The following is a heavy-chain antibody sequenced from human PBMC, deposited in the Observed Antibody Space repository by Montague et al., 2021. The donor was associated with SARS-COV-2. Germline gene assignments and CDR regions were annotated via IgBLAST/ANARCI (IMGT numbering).Heavy chain of an antibody. CDR3: ASTYGGNLGYYYYYMDV. CDR1: GGSISSGGYY. Sequence: TLSLTCTVSGGSISSGGYYWSWIRQHPGKGLEWIGYIYYSGSTYYNPSLKSRVTISVDTSKNQFSLKLSSVTAADTAVYYCASTYGGNLGYYYYYMDVGGKGNTVTVSS. D-gene: IGHD4-23*01. J-gene: IGHJ6*03. CDR2: IYYSGST. V-gene: IGHV4-31*03.